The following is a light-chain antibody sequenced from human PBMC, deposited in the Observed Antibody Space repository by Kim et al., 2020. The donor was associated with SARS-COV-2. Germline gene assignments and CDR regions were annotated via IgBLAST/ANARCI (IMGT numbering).Light chain of an antibody. CDR1: QSVNSW. J-gene: IGKJ1*01. CDR3: QHYKGYPWT. CDR2: HAS. Sequence: DIQMTQFPSTLSASIGDRVTITCRASQSVNSWVAWYQQNPGKAPKVLIYHASYVESGVPTRLSGSGSGTELALTISSLQAEDIATSYCQHYKGYPWTFGRGTKVDIK. V-gene: IGKV1-5*01.